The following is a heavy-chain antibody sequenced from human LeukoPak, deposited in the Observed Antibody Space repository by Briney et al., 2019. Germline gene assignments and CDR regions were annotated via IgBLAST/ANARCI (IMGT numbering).Heavy chain of an antibody. CDR2: ICSSGGST. CDR3: AGHGSGSYYKLPPVGY. Sequence: GRSLRLSCAASGFGFSSDAMSWVREGPGEGLEWVSAICSSGGSTYYAGSVKGRFTITRDNSKNTLYLQMNSLRAEDTAVYYCAGHGSGSYYKLPPVGYWGQGTLVTVSS. V-gene: IGHV3-23*01. D-gene: IGHD3-10*01. J-gene: IGHJ4*02. CDR1: GFGFSSDA.